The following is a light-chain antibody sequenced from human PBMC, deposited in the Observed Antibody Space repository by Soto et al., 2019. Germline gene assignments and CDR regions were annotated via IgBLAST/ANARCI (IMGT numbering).Light chain of an antibody. CDR2: SAS. V-gene: IGKV3-20*01. Sequence: EVVLTQSPGTLSLSPGERVTLSCRASQSVASSYLAWYQQKPGRAPRLLVYSASSRATGIPDRFSGSGSGTDFTLSISRLEHGDFAVYYCHHFGSLPETFGQGTNVE. CDR1: QSVASSY. CDR3: HHFGSLPET. J-gene: IGKJ1*01.